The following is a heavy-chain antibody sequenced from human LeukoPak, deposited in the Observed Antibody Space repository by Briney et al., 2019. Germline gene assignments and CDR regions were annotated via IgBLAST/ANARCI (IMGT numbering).Heavy chain of an antibody. CDR2: ISAYNGNT. V-gene: IGHV1-18*01. J-gene: IGHJ4*02. CDR3: ARTPILCSSTSCYRGLFDY. CDR1: GYTFTSYG. Sequence: ASVKVSCKASGYTFTSYGISWVRQAPGQGLEWMGWISAYNGNTNYAQKLQGRVTMTTDTSTSTAYMELRSLRSDDTAVYYCARTPILCSSTSCYRGLFDYWDQGTLVTVSS. D-gene: IGHD2-2*01.